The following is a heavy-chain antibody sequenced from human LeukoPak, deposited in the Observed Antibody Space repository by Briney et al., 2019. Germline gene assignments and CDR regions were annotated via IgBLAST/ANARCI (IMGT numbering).Heavy chain of an antibody. V-gene: IGHV3-30*18. Sequence: GRSLRLSCAASGFTFSSYGMHWVRQAPGKGLEWVAVISYDGSSKYYADSVKGRSTISRDNSKNTLYLQMNTLRAEDTAVYYCAKEIVVVVAATGFDYWGQGTLVTVSS. CDR1: GFTFSSYG. CDR2: ISYDGSSK. CDR3: AKEIVVVVAATGFDY. J-gene: IGHJ4*02. D-gene: IGHD2-15*01.